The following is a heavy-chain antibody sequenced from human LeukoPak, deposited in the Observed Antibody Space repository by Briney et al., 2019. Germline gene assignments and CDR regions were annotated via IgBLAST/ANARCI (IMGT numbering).Heavy chain of an antibody. D-gene: IGHD2/OR15-2a*01. J-gene: IGHJ4*02. V-gene: IGHV3-23*01. CDR3: AARPPIIVGGPFDY. CDR2: IGGSGDST. Sequence: GGSLRLSCAASGLTFSRCAMGWVRLSPGKGLEWVSTIGGSGDSTYYAGSVKGRFTISRDHSKNTLYLQMNSLRAEDTAVYYCAARPPIIVGGPFDYWGQGILVTVSS. CDR1: GLTFSRCA.